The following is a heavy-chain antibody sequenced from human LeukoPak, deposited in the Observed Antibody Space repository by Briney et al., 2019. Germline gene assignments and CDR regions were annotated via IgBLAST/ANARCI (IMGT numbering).Heavy chain of an antibody. CDR3: AKEEGPTSIAARLGY. J-gene: IGHJ4*02. D-gene: IGHD6-6*01. CDR2: ISAYSGNT. V-gene: IGHV1-18*01. CDR1: GYTFTSYG. Sequence: ASVKVSCKASGYTFTSYGISWVRQAPGQGLEWMGWISAYSGNTNYAQKLQGRVTMTTDTSTSTAYMELRSLRSDDTAVYYCAKEEGPTSIAARLGYWGQGTLVTVSS.